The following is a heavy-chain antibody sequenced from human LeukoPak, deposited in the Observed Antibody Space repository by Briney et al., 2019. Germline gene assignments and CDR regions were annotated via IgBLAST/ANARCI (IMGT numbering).Heavy chain of an antibody. D-gene: IGHD2-2*01. Sequence: SETLSLTCTVSGGSISSGDYYWSWIRQPPGKGLEWIGYIYHSGSTYYNPSLKSRVTISVDTSKNQFSLKLSSVTAADTAVYYCARGSRGPVVPAAIRRTHWFDPWGQGTLVTVSS. V-gene: IGHV4-30-4*01. J-gene: IGHJ5*02. CDR2: IYHSGST. CDR1: GGSISSGDYY. CDR3: ARGSRGPVVPAAIRRTHWFDP.